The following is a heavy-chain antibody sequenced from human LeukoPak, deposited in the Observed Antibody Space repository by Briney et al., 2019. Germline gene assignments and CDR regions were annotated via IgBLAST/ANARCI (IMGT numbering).Heavy chain of an antibody. CDR3: ARDTSY. V-gene: IGHV4-34*01. Sequence: SETLSLTCAVYGGSFSGYYWSWIRQPPGKGLEWIGEINHSGSTNYNPSLKSRVTISVDTSKNQFSLKLSSVTAADTAVYYCARDTSYWGQGTLVTVSS. J-gene: IGHJ4*02. CDR1: GGSFSGYY. D-gene: IGHD3-3*01. CDR2: INHSGST.